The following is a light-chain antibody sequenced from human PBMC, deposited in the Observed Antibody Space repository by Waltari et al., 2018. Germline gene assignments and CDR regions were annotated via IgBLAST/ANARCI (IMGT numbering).Light chain of an antibody. CDR1: SSDIGAYNY. CDR2: EVS. V-gene: IGLV2-14*01. J-gene: IGLJ2*01. CDR3: SSYRSSSTVVV. Sequence: QSALTQPASVSGSPGQSITISCTGTSSDIGAYNYVSWYQQQPGIAPKLMIYEVSNRPSGISNRFSASKAGNTASLTISGLQPDDEADYYCSSYRSSSTVVVFGGGTKLTVL.